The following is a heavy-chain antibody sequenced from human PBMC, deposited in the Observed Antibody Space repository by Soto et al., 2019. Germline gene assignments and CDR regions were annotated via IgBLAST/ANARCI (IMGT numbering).Heavy chain of an antibody. Sequence: SETLSLTCTVSGGSISSYYWSWIRQPAGKGLEWIGRINTSGSTNYNPSLKSRVTMSVDTSKNQFSLKLSSVTASDTAVYYCARSVAFCYDSSGWAYWGQGTLVTVSS. CDR1: GGSISSYY. CDR2: INTSGST. V-gene: IGHV4-4*07. D-gene: IGHD3-22*01. J-gene: IGHJ4*02. CDR3: ARSVAFCYDSSGWAY.